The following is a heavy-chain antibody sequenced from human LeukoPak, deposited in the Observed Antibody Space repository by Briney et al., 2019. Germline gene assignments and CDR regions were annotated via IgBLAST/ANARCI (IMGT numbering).Heavy chain of an antibody. J-gene: IGHJ4*02. CDR3: ARGEDYYDSSGYPVYYFDY. D-gene: IGHD3-22*01. V-gene: IGHV4-31*03. CDR2: IYYSGST. Sequence: SETLSLTCTVSGGSVSSGDYYWSWIRQHPGKGLEWIGYIYYSGSTYYNPSLKSRVTISVDTSKNQFSLKLSSVTAADTAVYYCARGEDYYDSSGYPVYYFDYWGAGTLVTVS. CDR1: GGSVSSGDYY.